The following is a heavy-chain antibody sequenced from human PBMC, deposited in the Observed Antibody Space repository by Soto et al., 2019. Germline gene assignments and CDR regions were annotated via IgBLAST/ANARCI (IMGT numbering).Heavy chain of an antibody. Sequence: SETLSLTCTVSGGSISSYYWSWIRQPPGKGLEWIGYIYYSGSTNYNPSLKSRVTISVDTSKNQFSPKMSSVTAADTAVYYCARSHLGELSLPYYFDYWGQGTLVTVSS. CDR2: IYYSGST. CDR3: ARSHLGELSLPYYFDY. V-gene: IGHV4-59*01. CDR1: GGSISSYY. D-gene: IGHD3-16*02. J-gene: IGHJ4*02.